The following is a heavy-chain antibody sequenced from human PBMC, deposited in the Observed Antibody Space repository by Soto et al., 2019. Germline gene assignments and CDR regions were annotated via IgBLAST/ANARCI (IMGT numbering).Heavy chain of an antibody. CDR1: GGSFSGYY. V-gene: IGHV4-34*01. Sequence: SETLSLTCAVYGGSFSGYYWSWIRQPPGKGLEWIGEINHSGSTNYNPSLKSRVTISVDTSKNQFSLKLSSVTAADTAVYYCARAPAKVSGDSNPGDYWGQGSLVTVSS. CDR3: ARAPAKVSGDSNPGDY. CDR2: INHSGST. J-gene: IGHJ4*02. D-gene: IGHD3-10*02.